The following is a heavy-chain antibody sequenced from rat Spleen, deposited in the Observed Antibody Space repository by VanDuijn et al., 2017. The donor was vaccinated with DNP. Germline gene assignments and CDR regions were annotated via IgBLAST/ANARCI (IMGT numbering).Heavy chain of an antibody. Sequence: EVQLVESGGDLVQPGRSLKLSCAASGFTFSNYDMAWVRQAPTKGLEWVASISTSGGSTYYRDSVKGRFTVSRDNAKSTLYLQMDSLRSEDTATYYCARLPYGSYPPDYWGQGVMVTVSS. J-gene: IGHJ2*01. D-gene: IGHD1-11*01. CDR2: ISTSGGST. V-gene: IGHV5-25*01. CDR1: GFTFSNYD. CDR3: ARLPYGSYPPDY.